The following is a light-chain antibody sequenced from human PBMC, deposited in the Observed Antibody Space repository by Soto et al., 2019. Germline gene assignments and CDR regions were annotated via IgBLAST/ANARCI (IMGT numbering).Light chain of an antibody. Sequence: QSALTQPRSVSGSPGQSVTISCTGTSSDVGGYTFVPWYQQHPGKAPKLMIYDVSKRPSGVPDRFSGSKSGNTASLTISGLQAEDEADYYCCSYAGSYTWVFGGGTKLTV. CDR2: DVS. CDR1: SSDVGGYTF. V-gene: IGLV2-11*01. CDR3: CSYAGSYTWV. J-gene: IGLJ3*02.